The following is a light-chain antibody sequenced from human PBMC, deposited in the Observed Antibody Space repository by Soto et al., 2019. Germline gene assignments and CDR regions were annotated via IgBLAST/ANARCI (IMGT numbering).Light chain of an antibody. CDR1: QSISKY. J-gene: IGKJ4*01. CDR3: QQSHSKPLT. Sequence: DIQMAQSPSSLSASVGDRVAIPWRASQSISKYVNWYQHKPGKAPTVLIHAASSLQSGVPSRFSGSGSGTDFFLTISSLQPEDFAVYYCQQSHSKPLTFGGGTKVDIK. V-gene: IGKV1-39*01. CDR2: AAS.